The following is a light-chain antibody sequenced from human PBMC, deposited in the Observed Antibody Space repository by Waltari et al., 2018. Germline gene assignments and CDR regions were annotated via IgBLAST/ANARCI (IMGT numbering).Light chain of an antibody. J-gene: IGLJ2*01. Sequence: QSALTQPASVSGSPGQSITISCSGTSDDIGAYSYVTWYHQRPGKVPHLIIYDLTGRPSGVSNRCAGSKSGSTASLTVAGRQAEDEGPFYCSAYTSRGTLKFGGGTRVTVL. CDR2: DLT. CDR1: SDDIGAYSY. V-gene: IGLV2-14*03. CDR3: SAYTSRGTLK.